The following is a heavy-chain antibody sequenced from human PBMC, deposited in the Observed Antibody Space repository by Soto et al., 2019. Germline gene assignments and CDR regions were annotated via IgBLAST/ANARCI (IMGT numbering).Heavy chain of an antibody. V-gene: IGHV3-23*01. D-gene: IGHD6-13*01. J-gene: IGHJ6*02. CDR1: GFTFSSYA. CDR3: ASAGYSSSRLAYYYYYYGMDV. Sequence: GGSLRLSCAASGFTFSSYAMSWVRQAPGKGLEWVSAISGSGGSTYYADSVKGRFTISRDNSKNTLYLQMNSLRAEDTAVYYCASAGYSSSRLAYYYYYYGMDVWGQGTTVTVSS. CDR2: ISGSGGST.